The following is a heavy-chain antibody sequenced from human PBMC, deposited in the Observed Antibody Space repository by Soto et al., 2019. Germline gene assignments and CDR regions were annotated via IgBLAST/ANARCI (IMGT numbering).Heavy chain of an antibody. J-gene: IGHJ4*02. Sequence: SETLSLTCTVSGGSISSSSYYWGWIRQPPGKGLEWIGSIYYSGSTYYNPSLKSRVTISVDTSKNQFSLKLSSVTAADTAVYYCAKRNYYGSGSFDYWGQGTLVTVSS. D-gene: IGHD3-10*01. CDR3: AKRNYYGSGSFDY. V-gene: IGHV4-39*01. CDR1: GGSISSSSYY. CDR2: IYYSGST.